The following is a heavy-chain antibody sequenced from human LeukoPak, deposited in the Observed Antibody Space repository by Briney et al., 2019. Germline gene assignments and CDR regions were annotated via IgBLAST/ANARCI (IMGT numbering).Heavy chain of an antibody. CDR2: IYYSGST. CDR3: ATGRVVGEFHPFDP. Sequence: SETLSLTCTVSGGSISSSSYYWGWIRQPPGKGLEWIGSIYYSGSTYYNPSLKSRVTISVDTSKNQFSLKLSSVTAADTAVYYCATGRVVGEFHPFDPWGQGTLVTVSS. D-gene: IGHD3-10*01. CDR1: GGSISSSSYY. J-gene: IGHJ5*02. V-gene: IGHV4-39*01.